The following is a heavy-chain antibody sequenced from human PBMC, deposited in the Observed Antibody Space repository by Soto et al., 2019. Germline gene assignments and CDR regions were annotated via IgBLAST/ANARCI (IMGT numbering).Heavy chain of an antibody. Sequence: GGSLRLCCAASGFTFSSYWMSWVRQAPGKGLEWVANIKQDGSEKYYVDSVKGRFTISRDNAKNSLYLQMNSLRAEDTAVYYCARVAALYDFLSGYYTHYFDYLGQGTLVTVS. J-gene: IGHJ4*02. V-gene: IGHV3-7*01. D-gene: IGHD3-3*01. CDR2: IKQDGSEK. CDR1: GFTFSSYW. CDR3: ARVAALYDFLSGYYTHYFDY.